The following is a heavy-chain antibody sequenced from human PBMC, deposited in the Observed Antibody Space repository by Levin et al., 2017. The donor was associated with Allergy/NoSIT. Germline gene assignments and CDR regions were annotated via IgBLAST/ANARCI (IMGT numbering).Heavy chain of an antibody. J-gene: IGHJ5*02. CDR3: AREQAVAGLGDNWFDP. D-gene: IGHD6-19*01. CDR1: GGSFSGYY. V-gene: IGHV4-34*01. Sequence: PSETLSLTCAVSGGSFSGYYWSLIRQPPGKGLEWIGEINHSGSTNYNPSLKSRVTISVDTSKNQFSLKLSSVTAADTAVYYCAREQAVAGLGDNWFDPWGQGTLVTVSS. CDR2: INHSGST.